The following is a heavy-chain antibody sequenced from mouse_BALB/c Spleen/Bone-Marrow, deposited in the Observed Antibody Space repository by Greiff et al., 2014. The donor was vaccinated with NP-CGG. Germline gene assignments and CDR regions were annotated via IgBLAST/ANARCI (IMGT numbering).Heavy chain of an antibody. CDR2: INSNGGST. CDR1: GFTFSSYG. CDR3: ARDSNDY. Sequence: EVMLVESGGGLVQPGGSLKLSCAASGFTFSSYGMSWVRQTPDKRLELVATINSNGGSTYYPDSVKGRFTISRDNAKNTLYLQMSSLKSEDTDMYYCARDSNDYWGQGTTLTVSS. J-gene: IGHJ2*01. V-gene: IGHV5-6-3*01.